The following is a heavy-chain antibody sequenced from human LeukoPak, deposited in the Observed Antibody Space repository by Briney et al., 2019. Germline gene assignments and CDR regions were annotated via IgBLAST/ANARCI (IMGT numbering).Heavy chain of an antibody. CDR2: IWYDGSNK. J-gene: IGHJ4*02. CDR3: ARVAVADYFDY. CDR1: GFTFSSYG. Sequence: GGSLRLSCAASGFTFSSYGMHWVRQAPGKGLEWVAVIWYDGSNKYYADSVKGRFTISRDNSKNTLYLQMNSLRAEDTAVYYCARVAVADYFDYWGQGTLVTVSS. D-gene: IGHD6-19*01. V-gene: IGHV3-33*01.